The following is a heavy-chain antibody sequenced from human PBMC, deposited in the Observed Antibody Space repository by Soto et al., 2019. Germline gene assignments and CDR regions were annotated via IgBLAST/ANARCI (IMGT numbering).Heavy chain of an antibody. CDR2: VWYDGTTT. V-gene: IGHV3-33*01. J-gene: IGHJ5*02. CDR3: ARERGAGAEAPGAGLDL. D-gene: IGHD2-8*02. Sequence: QVYLVESGGGVVQPGGSLRLSCAASGVTFSGYAMHWVRQGPGKGLEWVVIVWYDGTTTYYSESVKGRFAISRDNSKNTAYLEQKSRRVEDTGIYYCARERGAGAEAPGAGLDLWGQGALVTVSS. CDR1: GVTFSGYA.